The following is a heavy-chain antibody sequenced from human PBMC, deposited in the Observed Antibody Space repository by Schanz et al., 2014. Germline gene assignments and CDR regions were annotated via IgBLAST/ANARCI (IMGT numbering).Heavy chain of an antibody. CDR3: ATHDYADSVS. J-gene: IGHJ5*02. CDR2: ITAYNGDT. V-gene: IGHV1-18*01. CDR1: RYTFNTYG. Sequence: GPEVKEPGASVKVSCEASRYTFNTYGLNWVRQAPGQGLEWMGWITAYNGDTNYALKLQGRVTMTTDTSTTTAYMELNSLNSDDTAVYYWATHDYADSVSWGQGTLVTVSS. D-gene: IGHD4-17*01.